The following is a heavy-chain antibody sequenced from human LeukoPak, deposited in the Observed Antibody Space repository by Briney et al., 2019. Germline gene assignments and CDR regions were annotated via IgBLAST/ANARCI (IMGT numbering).Heavy chain of an antibody. J-gene: IGHJ4*02. V-gene: IGHV4-38-2*02. CDR3: ARAFRGPADSGYDH. CDR1: GYSISSGYY. Sequence: SETLSLTCSVSGYSISSGYYWGWIRQPPGKGLEWIGSIYQSGSTYYNPSLKSRVTISVDTSKNQFSLKLSSVTAADTAVYYCARAFRGPADSGYDHWGQGTLVTVSS. D-gene: IGHD5-12*01. CDR2: IYQSGST.